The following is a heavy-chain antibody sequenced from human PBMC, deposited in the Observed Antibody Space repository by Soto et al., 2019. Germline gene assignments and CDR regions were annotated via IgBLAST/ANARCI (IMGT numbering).Heavy chain of an antibody. CDR3: ARDGKAAGTTIDY. D-gene: IGHD6-13*01. V-gene: IGHV3-7*01. Sequence: PGGSLRLSCATSGFTFSSYWMSWVRQAPGKGLEWVANIDQDGGEKYYVDSLKGRFTISRDNAKNSLYLQMNSLGAEDTAVYYCARDGKAAGTTIDYWGQGTLVTFSS. CDR2: IDQDGGEK. CDR1: GFTFSSYW. J-gene: IGHJ4*02.